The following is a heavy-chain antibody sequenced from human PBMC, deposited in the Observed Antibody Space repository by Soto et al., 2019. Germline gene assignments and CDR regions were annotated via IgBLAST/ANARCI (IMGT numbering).Heavy chain of an antibody. J-gene: IGHJ4*02. D-gene: IGHD3-22*01. CDR3: ARLLPYDRSGYVGFDY. V-gene: IGHV4-61*01. CDR1: GGSVSSGSYY. CDR2: IYYSGST. Sequence: QVQLQESGPGLVKPSETLSLTCTVSGGSVSSGSYYWSWIRQPPGKGLEWIGYIYYSGSTNYHPSLKRRVTISVDTSKNRFSLKLSSVTAADTAVYSCARLLPYDRSGYVGFDYWGQGTLVTVSS.